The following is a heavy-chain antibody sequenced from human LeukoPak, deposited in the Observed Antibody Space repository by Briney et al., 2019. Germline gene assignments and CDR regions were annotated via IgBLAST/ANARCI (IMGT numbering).Heavy chain of an antibody. V-gene: IGHV3-66*01. Sequence: GGSLRLSCAASGLTVSSDYMSWVRQAPGKGLEWVSVVYSDGTTYYADSVRGRFTISRDNSKNTVSLQMSSLRAEDTAVYYCARDGPRARIVAASWGLCAMDVWGQGTTVTVSS. CDR2: VYSDGTT. D-gene: IGHD1-26*01. CDR3: ARDGPRARIVAASWGLCAMDV. CDR1: GLTVSSDY. J-gene: IGHJ6*02.